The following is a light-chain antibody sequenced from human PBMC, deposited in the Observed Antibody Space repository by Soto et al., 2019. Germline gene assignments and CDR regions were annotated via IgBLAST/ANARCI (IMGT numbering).Light chain of an antibody. CDR3: SSFTSISTRV. CDR2: EVS. CDR1: NSDVGLCNF. J-gene: IGLJ1*01. Sequence: QSALTQPASVSGSPGQSITISCTGTNSDVGLCNFLSWYQQHPGKAPKLMIYEVSNRPSGISNRFSGSKSGNTASLTISGLRAEDEADYYCSSFTSISTRVFGTGTKLTVL. V-gene: IGLV2-14*01.